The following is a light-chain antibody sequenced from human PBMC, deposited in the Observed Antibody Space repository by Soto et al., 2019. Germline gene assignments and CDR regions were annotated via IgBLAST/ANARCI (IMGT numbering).Light chain of an antibody. V-gene: IGKV1D-16*01. CDR2: AAS. CDR1: QGISSW. Sequence: IQMTQSPSSVSASVGDRVTIACRASQGISSWLAWYQQKPGKAPKLLIYAASSLESGVPQRFSGSGSGTEFSLTISSLQTDDFSTYYCQQYHSYWTFGQGTKVDIK. CDR3: QQYHSYWT. J-gene: IGKJ1*01.